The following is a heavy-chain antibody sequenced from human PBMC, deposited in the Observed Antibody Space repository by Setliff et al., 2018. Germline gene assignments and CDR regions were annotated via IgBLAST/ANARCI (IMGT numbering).Heavy chain of an antibody. D-gene: IGHD3-22*01. CDR2: ISRSGAT. CDR3: ARLKYYNSGTYWGNWDYYSGMDV. J-gene: IGHJ6*04. Sequence: SETLSLTCTVSGGSMGPHYWSWVRQSPGKGLDWIGYISRSGATKYNPSLKSRVAISIDVSKKQFSLELNSVTPADTAKYYCARLKYYNSGTYWGNWDYYSGMDVWGKGTTVTVSS. CDR1: GGSMGPHY. V-gene: IGHV4-59*11.